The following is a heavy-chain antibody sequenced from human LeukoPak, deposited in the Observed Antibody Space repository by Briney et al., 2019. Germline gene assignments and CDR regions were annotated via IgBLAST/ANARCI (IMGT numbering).Heavy chain of an antibody. CDR1: GGSISSSSYY. Sequence: PSETLSLTCTVSGGSISSSSYYWGWIRQPPGKGLEWIGSIYYSGSTYYNPSLKSRVTISVDTSKNQFSLKLSSVTAADTAVYYCARPGCSWYVSFDYWGQGTLVTVSS. J-gene: IGHJ4*02. CDR3: ARPGCSWYVSFDY. V-gene: IGHV4-39*01. CDR2: IYYSGST. D-gene: IGHD6-13*01.